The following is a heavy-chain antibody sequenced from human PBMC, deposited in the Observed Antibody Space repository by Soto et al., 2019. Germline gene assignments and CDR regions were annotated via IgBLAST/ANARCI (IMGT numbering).Heavy chain of an antibody. D-gene: IGHD3-22*01. Sequence: GESLKISCNGSGYSFTSYWICWVRQMPGKGLEWMGIIYPGDSDTSYSPSFQGQVTISADKSISTAYLQWSSLKASDTAMYYCARLGYDKAPDAFDIWGQGTMVTVSS. CDR2: IYPGDSDT. V-gene: IGHV5-51*01. CDR3: ARLGYDKAPDAFDI. J-gene: IGHJ3*02. CDR1: GYSFTSYW.